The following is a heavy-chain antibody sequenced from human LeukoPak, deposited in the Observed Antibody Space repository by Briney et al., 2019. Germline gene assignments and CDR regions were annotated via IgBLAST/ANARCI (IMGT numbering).Heavy chain of an antibody. CDR1: GESISGFY. J-gene: IGHJ4*02. Sequence: SETLSLTCTVPGESISGFYWTWIRQPPGKGLEWIGYIYYSGSTNYNPSLKSRVTISVDTSKNQFSLKLSSVTAADTAVYYCARGVVIAPQTFDYWGQGTLVTVSS. CDR2: IYYSGST. V-gene: IGHV4-59*01. CDR3: ARGVVIAPQTFDY. D-gene: IGHD2-21*01.